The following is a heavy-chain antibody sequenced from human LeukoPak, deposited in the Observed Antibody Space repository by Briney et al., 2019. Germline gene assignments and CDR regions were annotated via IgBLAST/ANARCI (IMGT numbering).Heavy chain of an antibody. D-gene: IGHD3-3*01. J-gene: IGHJ4*02. V-gene: IGHV4-59*01. CDR1: GGSITSYY. CDR2: IYYPGGT. Sequence: SESLSLTCTVSGGSITSYYWSWIRQPPGKGLEWIGYIYYPGGTHYNPSLKSRLTISVDTSKNQFSLKLTSVTAEDTAVYYCARDRGDYYFDYWGQGTLVTVSS. CDR3: ARDRGDYYFDY.